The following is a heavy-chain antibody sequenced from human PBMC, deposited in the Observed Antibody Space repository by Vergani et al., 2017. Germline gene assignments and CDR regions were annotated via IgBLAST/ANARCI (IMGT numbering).Heavy chain of an antibody. CDR2: IYWDDDK. V-gene: IGHV2-5*02. CDR3: AHRGAYSSDGGGTFYI. J-gene: IGHJ3*02. CDR1: GFSLSSGGVG. Sequence: QITLKESGPTLVKPTQTLTLTCAFSGFSLSSGGVGVGWIRQPPGKALEWLAIIYWDDDKRYSPSLKSRLTITKDTSKNQVVLTMTNMDPVDTATYYCAHRGAYSSDGGGTFYIWGQGTMVTGSS. D-gene: IGHD6-19*01.